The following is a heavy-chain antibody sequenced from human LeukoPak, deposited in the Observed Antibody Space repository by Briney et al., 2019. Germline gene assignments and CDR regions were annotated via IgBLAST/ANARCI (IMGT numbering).Heavy chain of an antibody. V-gene: IGHV3-23*01. J-gene: IGHJ3*02. CDR2: ISGSGGST. CDR1: GFTFSSYA. Sequence: PGGSLRLSCAASGFTFSSYAMSWVRQAPGKGLEWVSAISGSGGSTYYADSVKGRLTISRDNSKNTLYLQMNSLRAEDTAVYYCAKSRDLPLDAFDIWGQGTMVTVSS. CDR3: AKSRDLPLDAFDI.